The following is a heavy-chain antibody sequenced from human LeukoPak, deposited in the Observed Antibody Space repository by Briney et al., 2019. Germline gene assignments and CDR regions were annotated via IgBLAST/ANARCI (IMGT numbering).Heavy chain of an antibody. CDR2: FDVEDGEI. CDR3: ATNRQIMILGVVIMPAFDI. D-gene: IGHD3-3*01. CDR1: GYTLTQLS. J-gene: IGHJ3*02. V-gene: IGHV1-24*01. Sequence: ASVKVSCKVSGYTLTQLSVHWVRQAPGKGLEWMGGFDVEDGEIIYAQKFQGRVTMNEDTSTDTAYMERSSLRPEDTAVYYCATNRQIMILGVVIMPAFDIWGQGTMVTVSS.